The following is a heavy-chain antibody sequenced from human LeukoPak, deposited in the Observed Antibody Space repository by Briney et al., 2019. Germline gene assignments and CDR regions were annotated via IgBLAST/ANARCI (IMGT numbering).Heavy chain of an antibody. D-gene: IGHD2-15*01. CDR1: GFTFSGYW. Sequence: PGGSLRLSCAASGFTFSGYWVSWARRAPGKGREWVANIKQDGREKYYVDSVKGRFTISRDNAKHSLYLQMDSLRAEDTAVYYCAREWYCSGGSCHIAAGYWGQGTLVTVSS. V-gene: IGHV3-7*01. J-gene: IGHJ4*02. CDR2: IKQDGREK. CDR3: AREWYCSGGSCHIAAGY.